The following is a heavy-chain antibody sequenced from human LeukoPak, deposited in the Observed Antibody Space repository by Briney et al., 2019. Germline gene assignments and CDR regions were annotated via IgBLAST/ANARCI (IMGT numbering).Heavy chain of an antibody. D-gene: IGHD3-22*01. CDR1: GYTFTGYY. Sequence: ASVKVSCKASGYTFTGYYMHWVRQAPGQGLEWIGWINPNSGGTNYAQKFQGRVTMTRDTSISTAYMELSRLRSDDTAVYYCARDLNYYDSSGYHWGQGTLVTVSS. J-gene: IGHJ5*02. V-gene: IGHV1-2*02. CDR2: INPNSGGT. CDR3: ARDLNYYDSSGYH.